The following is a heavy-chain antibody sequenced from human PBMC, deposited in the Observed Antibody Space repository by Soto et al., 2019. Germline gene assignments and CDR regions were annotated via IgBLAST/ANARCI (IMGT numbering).Heavy chain of an antibody. J-gene: IGHJ4*02. Sequence: SETLSLTCTVSGGSVSSGGYYWSWIRQHPGTGLEWIGYIYYSGTTYFNPSLKSRASISLDTSKNEFSLKLTSVTAADTAVYYCARRALPQCINGVCYKDGFWDYWGQGALVTV. D-gene: IGHD2-8*01. V-gene: IGHV4-31*03. CDR2: IYYSGTT. CDR3: ARRALPQCINGVCYKDGFWDY. CDR1: GGSVSSGGYY.